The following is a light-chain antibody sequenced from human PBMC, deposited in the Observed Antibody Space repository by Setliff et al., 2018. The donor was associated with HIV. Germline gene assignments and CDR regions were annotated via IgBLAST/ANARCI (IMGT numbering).Light chain of an antibody. CDR1: SSDVGSPLSS. J-gene: IGLJ2*01. Sequence: QSALAQPASLSESPGQSINISCTGSSSDVGSPLSSVSWYQQNPGAVPKLLIYEVTRRPSGISDRFSASKSGNTASLTISGLLTEDEADYYCCSYGRGDIWIFGGGTKVTVL. CDR3: CSYGRGDIWI. V-gene: IGLV2-23*02. CDR2: EVT.